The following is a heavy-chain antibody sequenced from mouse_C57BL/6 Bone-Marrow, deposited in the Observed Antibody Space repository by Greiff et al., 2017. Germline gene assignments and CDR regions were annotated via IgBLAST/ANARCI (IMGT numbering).Heavy chain of an antibody. D-gene: IGHD2-5*01. CDR2: ISGGGGNT. Sequence: VQLKESGGGLVKPGGSLKLSCAASGFTFSSYTMSWVRQTPEKRLEWVATISGGGGNTYYPDSVKGRFTISRDNAKNTLYLQMSSLRSEDTALYYCARHSAYYSNYGFAYWGQGTLVTVSA. CDR1: GFTFSSYT. V-gene: IGHV5-9*01. CDR3: ARHSAYYSNYGFAY. J-gene: IGHJ3*01.